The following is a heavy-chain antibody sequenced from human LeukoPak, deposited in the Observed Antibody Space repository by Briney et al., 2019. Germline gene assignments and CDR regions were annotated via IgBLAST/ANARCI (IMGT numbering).Heavy chain of an antibody. CDR3: VKSNNLGGDY. CDR1: GFTFSSYA. J-gene: IGHJ4*02. Sequence: PGGSLRLSCAASGFTFSSYAMSWVRQAPGKGLEWVSGISGSGERSFYADSVKGRFTISRDSSKNTVYLQMNNLRAEDTAVYYCVKSNNLGGDYWGQGTLVTVSS. D-gene: IGHD1/OR15-1a*01. CDR2: ISGSGERS. V-gene: IGHV3-23*01.